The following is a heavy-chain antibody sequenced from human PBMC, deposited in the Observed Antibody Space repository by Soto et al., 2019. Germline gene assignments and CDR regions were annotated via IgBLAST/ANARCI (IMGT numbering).Heavy chain of an antibody. CDR2: ISGSGGST. Sequence: PGGSLRLSCAPSGFTFSSYAMSLVRQAPGKGLVWVSAISGSGGSTYYADSVKGRFTISRDNSKNTLYLQMHSLRAEDTAVYYCAKDPGLLGVAGPRSGCNYYCMDVWGQGTTVTVSS. J-gene: IGHJ6*02. D-gene: IGHD6-19*01. CDR3: AKDPGLLGVAGPRSGCNYYCMDV. V-gene: IGHV3-23*01. CDR1: GFTFSSYA.